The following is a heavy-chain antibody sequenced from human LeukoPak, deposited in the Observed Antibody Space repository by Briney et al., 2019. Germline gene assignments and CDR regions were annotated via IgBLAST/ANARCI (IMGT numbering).Heavy chain of an antibody. CDR1: GFTFSSYW. CDR2: INSDGSST. D-gene: IGHD4-17*01. Sequence: GGSLRLSCAASGFTFSSYWMHWVRQAPGKGLVWVSRINSDGSSTSYADSAKGRFTISRDNAKNTLYLQMNSLRAEATAVYYWARGWDPLSYDSGDNGGCDYWGRGTLVTVSS. CDR3: ARGWDPLSYDSGDNGGCDY. V-gene: IGHV3-74*01. J-gene: IGHJ4*02.